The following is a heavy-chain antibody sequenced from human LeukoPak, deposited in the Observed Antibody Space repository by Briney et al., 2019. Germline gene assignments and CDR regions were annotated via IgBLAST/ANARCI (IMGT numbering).Heavy chain of an antibody. CDR2: IIPIFGTA. J-gene: IGHJ6*03. CDR3: ALKGFGESLLLSPGYYYYMDV. V-gene: IGHV1-69*05. D-gene: IGHD3-10*01. Sequence: ASVTVSCKASGGTFTSYAISWVRQAPGQGLEWMGGIIPIFGTANYAQKFQGRVTITTDESTSTAYMELSSLRSEDTAVYYCALKGFGESLLLSPGYYYYMDVWGKGTTVTVSS. CDR1: GGTFTSYA.